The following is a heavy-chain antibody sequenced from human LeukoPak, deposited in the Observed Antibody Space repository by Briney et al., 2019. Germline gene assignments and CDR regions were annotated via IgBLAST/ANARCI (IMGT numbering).Heavy chain of an antibody. Sequence: SETLSLTCTVSGGSISSYYWNWIRQPAGKGLEWIGRIYTSGSTNYNPSLKSRVTISVDTSKNQFSLKLSSVTAADTAVYYCARPRYLAAAPFDYWGQGTLVTVSS. J-gene: IGHJ4*02. CDR2: IYTSGST. CDR3: ARPRYLAAAPFDY. CDR1: GGSISSYY. V-gene: IGHV4-4*07. D-gene: IGHD6-13*01.